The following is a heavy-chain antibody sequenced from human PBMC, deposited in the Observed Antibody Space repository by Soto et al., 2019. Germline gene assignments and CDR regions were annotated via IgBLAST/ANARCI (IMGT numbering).Heavy chain of an antibody. Sequence: PSETLSLTCGVSGYSITSGFYWGWVRQSPGKGLEWSGSISYSAKTFYNPSLASRLSIAVDTSMNQFSLRLTSVTAADTALYYCTRGAGGRWVRFDFWGQGTVVTLSS. CDR1: GYSITSGFY. CDR2: ISYSAKT. J-gene: IGHJ4*02. CDR3: TRGAGGRWVRFDF. V-gene: IGHV4-38-2*01. D-gene: IGHD3-22*01.